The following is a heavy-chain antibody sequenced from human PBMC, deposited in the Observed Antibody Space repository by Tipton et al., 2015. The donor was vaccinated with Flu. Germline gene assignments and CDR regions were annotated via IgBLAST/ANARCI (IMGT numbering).Heavy chain of an antibody. CDR1: GDSVTSNRYY. Sequence: TLSLTCTVSGDSVTSNRYYWGWIRQPPGKGLEWIGSIYYGVSTYYSPSLKSRVTISVDSSNNQFSLKLTSVTAADTAVYYCARGVYGDDGAFDIWGRGTMVTVSS. V-gene: IGHV4-39*07. J-gene: IGHJ3*02. CDR3: ARGVYGDDGAFDI. D-gene: IGHD4-17*01. CDR2: IYYGVST.